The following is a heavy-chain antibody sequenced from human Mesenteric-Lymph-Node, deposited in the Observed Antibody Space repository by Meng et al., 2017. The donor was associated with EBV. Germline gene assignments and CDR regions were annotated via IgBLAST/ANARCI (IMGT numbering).Heavy chain of an antibody. D-gene: IGHD3-10*01. CDR3: ARDLSGSRNRPFDY. J-gene: IGHJ4*02. CDR1: GGSISSSNW. CDR2: IYHSGSN. V-gene: IGHV4-4*02. Sequence: QGHVQVSDPGLVKPSGTLSLTCAVSGGSISSSNWWSWVRQPPGKGLEWSGEIYHSGSNNYNPSLKSRVTISVDKSKNQFSLKLSSVTAADTAVYYCARDLSGSRNRPFDYWGQGTLVTVSS.